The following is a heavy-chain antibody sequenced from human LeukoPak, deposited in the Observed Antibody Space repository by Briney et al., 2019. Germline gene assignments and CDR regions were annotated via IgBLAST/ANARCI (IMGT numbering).Heavy chain of an antibody. J-gene: IGHJ3*02. CDR2: IYSGGST. V-gene: IGHV3-53*01. CDR3: ARERLGSSGYNAFDI. CDR1: GFTVSSNY. Sequence: GGSLRLSCAASGFTVSSNYMSWVRQAPGKGLESVSVIYSGGSTYYADSVKGRFTISRDNSKNTLYLQMNSLRAEDTAVYYCARERLGSSGYNAFDIWGQGTMVTVSS. D-gene: IGHD3-22*01.